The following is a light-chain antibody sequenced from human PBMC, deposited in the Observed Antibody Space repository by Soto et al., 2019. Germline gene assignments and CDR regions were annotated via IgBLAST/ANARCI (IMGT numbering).Light chain of an antibody. CDR2: AAS. CDR3: QQYYSYPIT. CDR1: QGISSY. V-gene: IGKV1-8*01. J-gene: IGKJ5*01. Sequence: IQMTQSPSSVSASVGDRVTITCRASQGISSYLAWYQQKPGKAPKLLIYAASTLQSGVPSRFSGSGSGTDFTLTISCLQSEDFATYYCQQYYSYPITFGQGTRLE.